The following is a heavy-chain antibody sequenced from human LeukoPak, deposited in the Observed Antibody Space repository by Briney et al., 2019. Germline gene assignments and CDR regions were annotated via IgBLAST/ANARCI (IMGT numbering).Heavy chain of an antibody. V-gene: IGHV4-61*02. Sequence: SETLSLTCTVSGGSISSGSYYWSWIWQPAGEVLEWIGRIYTSGSTNYNPSLKSRVTISVDTSKNQFSLKLRSVTAADTAVYYCARDICTNGVCYANWFEPWGQGTLVTVSS. CDR1: GGSISSGSYY. J-gene: IGHJ5*02. D-gene: IGHD2-8*01. CDR3: ARDICTNGVCYANWFEP. CDR2: IYTSGST.